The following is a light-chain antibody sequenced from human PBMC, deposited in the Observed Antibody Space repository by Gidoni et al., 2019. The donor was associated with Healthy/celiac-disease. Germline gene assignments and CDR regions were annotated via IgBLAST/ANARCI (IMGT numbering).Light chain of an antibody. CDR2: DVS. CDR1: SSDVGGYNY. J-gene: IGLJ3*02. V-gene: IGLV2-14*01. Sequence: QSALTQPASVSGSPAQSITISYTGTSSDVGGYNYVSWYQQHPGKAPKLMIYDVSNRPSGVSNRFSGSKSGNTASLTISGLQAEDEADYYCSSYTSSSTRVFGGGTKLTVL. CDR3: SSYTSSSTRV.